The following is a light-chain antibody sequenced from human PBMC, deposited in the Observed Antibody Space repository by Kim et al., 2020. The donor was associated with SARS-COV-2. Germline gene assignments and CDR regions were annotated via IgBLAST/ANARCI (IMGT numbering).Light chain of an antibody. CDR2: KAS. CDR3: QQYNSYSLT. CDR1: QSISSW. Sequence: AAVGDRVTITCRARQSISSWLAWYQKKPGKAPKVLIYKASGLESGVPSRFSGSGSGTEFTLTISSLQPDDFATYYCQQYNSYSLTFGQGTKVDIK. J-gene: IGKJ1*01. V-gene: IGKV1-5*03.